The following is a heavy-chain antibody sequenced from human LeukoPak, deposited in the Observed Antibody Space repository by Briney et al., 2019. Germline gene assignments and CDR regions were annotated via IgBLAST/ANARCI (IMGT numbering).Heavy chain of an antibody. CDR2: ISYGGTNT. CDR3: ARAAGVGELWTVWNP. CDR1: GFTFTSYA. V-gene: IGHV3-23*01. D-gene: IGHD3-10*01. Sequence: PGGSLRLSCAASGFTFTSYAMAWVRQAPGKGLEWVSSISYGGTNTYYADSVKGRFTISRDTSKSTLFLQMKRLRAEDTAVYYCARAAGVGELWTVWNPWGQGTLVTVSS. J-gene: IGHJ5*02.